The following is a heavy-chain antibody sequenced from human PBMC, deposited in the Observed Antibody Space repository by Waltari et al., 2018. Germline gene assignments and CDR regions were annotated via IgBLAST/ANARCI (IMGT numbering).Heavy chain of an antibody. Sequence: ELQLVESGGGLVQPGGSLRLSCAASGFTLSSYWMNWVRQVPGKGLVWVSRINSDGSSTSYADSVKGRFTISRDNAKNTLYLQMNSLRAEDTAVYYCARRRDAYNWADYWGQGTLVTVSS. D-gene: IGHD1-1*01. CDR3: ARRRDAYNWADY. V-gene: IGHV3-74*01. CDR2: INSDGSST. CDR1: GFTLSSYW. J-gene: IGHJ4*02.